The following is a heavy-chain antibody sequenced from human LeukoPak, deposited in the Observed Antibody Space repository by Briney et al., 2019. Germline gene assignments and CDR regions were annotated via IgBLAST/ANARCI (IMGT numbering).Heavy chain of an antibody. CDR1: GFTFSSYA. Sequence: PGGSLRLSCAASGFTFSSYAMHWVRQAPGKGLEWVAVISYDGSNKYYADSVKGRFTISRDNSKNTLYLQMNSLRAEDTAVYYCARGVVVTAHDYWGQGTLVTVSS. D-gene: IGHD2-21*02. J-gene: IGHJ4*02. CDR2: ISYDGSNK. CDR3: ARGVVVTAHDY. V-gene: IGHV3-30*01.